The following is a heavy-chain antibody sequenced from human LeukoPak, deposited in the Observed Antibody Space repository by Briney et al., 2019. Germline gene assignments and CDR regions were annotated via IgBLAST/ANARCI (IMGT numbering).Heavy chain of an antibody. CDR2: ISSSSSYI. CDR3: ARGSIAAQD. Sequence: TGGSLRLSCAASGFTFSSYSMNWVRQAPGKGLEWVSFISSSSSYIYYADSVKGRFTISRDNAKNSLYLQMNSLRAEDTAVYYCARGSIAAQDWGQGTLVTVSS. D-gene: IGHD6-6*01. CDR1: GFTFSSYS. J-gene: IGHJ4*02. V-gene: IGHV3-21*01.